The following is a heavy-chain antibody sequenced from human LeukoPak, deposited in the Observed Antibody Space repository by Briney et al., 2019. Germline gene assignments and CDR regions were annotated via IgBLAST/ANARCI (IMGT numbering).Heavy chain of an antibody. Sequence: GGSLRLSCAGSGFTFSSYAMSWVRQAPGKGLEWVSSISSSGDNTYSADSVKGRFTISRDNSKNTLYLQMNSLRAEDTAVYNCARDRGSREDGMDVWGQGTTVTVSS. J-gene: IGHJ6*02. V-gene: IGHV3-23*01. D-gene: IGHD1-26*01. CDR2: ISSSGDNT. CDR3: ARDRGSREDGMDV. CDR1: GFTFSSYA.